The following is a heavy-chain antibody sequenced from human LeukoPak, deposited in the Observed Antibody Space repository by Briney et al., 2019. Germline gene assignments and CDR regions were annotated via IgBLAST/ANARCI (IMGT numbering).Heavy chain of an antibody. Sequence: GGSLRLSCAASGFAFSSYAMSWARQAPGKGLEWVSAISGSGGSTYYADSVKGRFTISRDNSKNTLYLQMNSLRAEDTAVYYCAKVPAYSSSWYGPYYFDYWGQGTLVTVSS. V-gene: IGHV3-23*01. J-gene: IGHJ4*02. CDR1: GFAFSSYA. CDR2: ISGSGGST. CDR3: AKVPAYSSSWYGPYYFDY. D-gene: IGHD6-13*01.